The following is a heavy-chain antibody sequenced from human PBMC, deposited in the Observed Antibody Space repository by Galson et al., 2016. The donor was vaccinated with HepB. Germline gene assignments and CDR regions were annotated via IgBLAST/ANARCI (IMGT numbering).Heavy chain of an antibody. J-gene: IGHJ4*02. CDR1: GFIFSSYG. CDR2: ISKDGRIK. Sequence: SLRLSCAASGFIFSSYGMHWVRQAPGKGLEWVSVISKDGRIKNYAESEKGRFTISRDNSKNTLYMQMNTLRVEETAVYYCAKEDGGSGSYLEYWGQGTLVTVSS. V-gene: IGHV3-30*18. D-gene: IGHD3-10*01. CDR3: AKEDGGSGSYLEY.